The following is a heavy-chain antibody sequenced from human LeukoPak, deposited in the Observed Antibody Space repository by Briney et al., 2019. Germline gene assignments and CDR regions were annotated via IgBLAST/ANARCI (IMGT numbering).Heavy chain of an antibody. J-gene: IGHJ4*02. CDR3: ARDFPGRYSGYDSSFDY. Sequence: PGRSLRLSCAASGFTFNSYAMHWVRQAPGKGLEWVAVISYDGSNKYYADSVKGRFTISRDNSKNTLYLQMNSLRAEDTAVYYCARDFPGRYSGYDSSFDYWGQGTLVTVSS. CDR2: ISYDGSNK. CDR1: GFTFNSYA. D-gene: IGHD5-12*01. V-gene: IGHV3-30*01.